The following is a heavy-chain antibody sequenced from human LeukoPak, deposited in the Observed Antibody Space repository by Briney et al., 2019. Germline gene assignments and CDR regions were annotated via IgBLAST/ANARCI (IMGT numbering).Heavy chain of an antibody. J-gene: IGHJ5*02. CDR2: IWYDESNK. CDR3: ATSDTVSTYNWFDP. D-gene: IGHD5/OR15-5a*01. Sequence: GGSLRLSCAASGFTFSSYGMHWVRQAPGKGLEWVAVIWYDESNKYYADSVKGRFTISRDNSKNTLYLQMNSLRAEDTAVYYCATSDTVSTYNWFDPWGQGTLVTVS. CDR1: GFTFSSYG. V-gene: IGHV3-33*01.